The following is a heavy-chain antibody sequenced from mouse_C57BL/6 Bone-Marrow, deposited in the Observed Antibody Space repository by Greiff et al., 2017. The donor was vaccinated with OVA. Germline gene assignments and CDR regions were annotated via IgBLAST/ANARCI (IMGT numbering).Heavy chain of an antibody. D-gene: IGHD1-1*01. J-gene: IGHJ3*01. Sequence: EVKLMESGGDLVKPGGSLKLSCAASGFTFSSYGMSWVRQTPDKRLEWVATISSGGSYTYYPDSVKGRFTISRDNAKNTLYLQMSSLKSEDTAMYYCARPYYYGSSPPWFAYWGQGTLVTVSA. CDR1: GFTFSSYG. CDR3: ARPYYYGSSPPWFAY. CDR2: ISSGGSYT. V-gene: IGHV5-6*01.